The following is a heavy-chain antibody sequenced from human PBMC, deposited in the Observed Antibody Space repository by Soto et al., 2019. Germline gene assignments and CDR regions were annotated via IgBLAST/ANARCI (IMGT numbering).Heavy chain of an antibody. V-gene: IGHV3-21*01. Sequence: RDSCAASEVLCAGYTRNLVRRAPGKGLEWVSSISSSSTNIHYADSVKGRFTISRDNAKKSLYLQMNSLRAEDTAVYYCARGPLYYFDYWGQGTLVTVSS. CDR1: EVLCAGYT. CDR2: ISSSSTNI. CDR3: ARGPLYYFDY. J-gene: IGHJ4*02.